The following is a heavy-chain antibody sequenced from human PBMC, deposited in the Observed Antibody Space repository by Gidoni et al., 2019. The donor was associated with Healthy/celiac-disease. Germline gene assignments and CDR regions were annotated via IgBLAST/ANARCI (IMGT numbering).Heavy chain of an antibody. CDR1: GFTFTSSA. CDR3: AAAFPLYSSIDY. J-gene: IGHJ4*02. Sequence: QMQLVQSGPEVKKPGTSVKVSCKASGFTFTSSAVQWVRQARGQRLEWIGWIVVGSGNTNYAQEFQERVTITRDMSTSTAYMELSSLRSEDTAVYYCAAAFPLYSSIDYWGQGTLVTVSS. CDR2: IVVGSGNT. D-gene: IGHD6-13*01. V-gene: IGHV1-58*01.